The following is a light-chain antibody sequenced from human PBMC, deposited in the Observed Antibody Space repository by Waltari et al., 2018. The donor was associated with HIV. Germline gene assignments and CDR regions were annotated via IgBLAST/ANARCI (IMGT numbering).Light chain of an antibody. CDR2: DTS. CDR1: TGPVTRCNC. Sequence: QAVVPQEPSLPLSPGGTVTLTFASCTGPVTRCNCPYWFQRRPGQAPKTLLYDTSNRHSWTPARFSGSLLGGKAALTLSGAQFEDEADYFCLLSFNGVVVFGGGTSLTVL. J-gene: IGLJ2*01. V-gene: IGLV7-46*01. CDR3: LLSFNGVVV.